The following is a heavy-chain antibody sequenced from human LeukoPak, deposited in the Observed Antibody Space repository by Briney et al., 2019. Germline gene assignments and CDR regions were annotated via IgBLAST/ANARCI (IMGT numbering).Heavy chain of an antibody. V-gene: IGHV1-18*01. J-gene: IGHJ4*02. CDR1: GHTFTHHG. D-gene: IGHD6-19*01. Sequence: GASVKVSCKTFGHTFTHHGFSWVRQAPGQGLEWMGWISGYNGDTHYAQNFQGRVTLTSDTSTSTVYMELRSLRSDDTAVYYWTRDPTNTSGRYAYFDYWGQGALVTVSS. CDR2: ISGYNGDT. CDR3: TRDPTNTSGRYAYFDY.